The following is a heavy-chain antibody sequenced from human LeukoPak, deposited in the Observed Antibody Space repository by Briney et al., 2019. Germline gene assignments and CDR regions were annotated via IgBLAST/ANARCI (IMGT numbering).Heavy chain of an antibody. D-gene: IGHD2-2*01. V-gene: IGHV1-69*01. J-gene: IGHJ4*02. CDR3: ARDSRAGSSTSSGVRY. CDR1: GGTFSSYA. Sequence: SVKVSCKGSGGTFSSYAISWVRQAPGQGLEWMGGIIPIFGTANYAQKFQGRVTITADESTSTAYMELSSLRSEDTAVYYCARDSRAGSSTSSGVRYWGQGTLVTVSS. CDR2: IIPIFGTA.